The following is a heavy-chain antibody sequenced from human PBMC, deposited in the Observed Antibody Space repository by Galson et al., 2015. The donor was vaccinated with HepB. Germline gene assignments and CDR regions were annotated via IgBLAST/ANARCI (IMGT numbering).Heavy chain of an antibody. CDR3: ARDEDPAAFDI. J-gene: IGHJ3*02. Sequence: SLRLSCAASGFTFSSYGMHWVRQAPGKGLEWVAVIWYDGSNKYYADSVKGRFTISRDNSKNTLYLQMNSLRAEDTAVYYCARDEDPAAFDIWGQGTMVTVSS. V-gene: IGHV3-33*08. CDR1: GFTFSSYG. CDR2: IWYDGSNK.